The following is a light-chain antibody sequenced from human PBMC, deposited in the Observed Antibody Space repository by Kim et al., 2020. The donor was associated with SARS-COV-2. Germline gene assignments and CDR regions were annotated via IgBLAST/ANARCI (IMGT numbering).Light chain of an antibody. V-gene: IGKV1D-12*01. CDR2: GAS. CDR3: QQTNSFPLT. J-gene: IGKJ4*01. Sequence: SASVGDRVTITCRASQDISSWLAWYQQKPGIAPKLLIYGASSLQSGVPSRFSGSGSGTDFTLTISSLQPEDFATYSCQQTNSFPLTFGGGTKVDIK. CDR1: QDISSW.